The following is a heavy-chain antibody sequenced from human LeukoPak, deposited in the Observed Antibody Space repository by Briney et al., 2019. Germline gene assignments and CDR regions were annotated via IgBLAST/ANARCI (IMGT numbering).Heavy chain of an antibody. CDR1: GGSISDYY. J-gene: IGHJ3*02. CDR3: ARRQKLRGPRAGDAFDI. V-gene: IGHV4-59*08. D-gene: IGHD4/OR15-4a*01. CDR2: IYNSGST. Sequence: PSETLSLTCAVSGGSISDYYWTWIRQPPGKELEWIGYIYNSGSTNYNPSLKGRVTISVDMSKYQFSLKLSSVTAADTAMYYCARRQKLRGPRAGDAFDIWGQGTMVTVSS.